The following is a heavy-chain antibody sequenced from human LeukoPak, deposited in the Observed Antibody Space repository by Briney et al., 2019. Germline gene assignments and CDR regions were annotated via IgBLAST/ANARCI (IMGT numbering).Heavy chain of an antibody. CDR2: ISGSGGST. CDR3: SSLDAYAFDT. V-gene: IGHV3-23*01. CDR1: GFTFSSYA. J-gene: IGHJ3*02. D-gene: IGHD3-16*02. Sequence: GASLRLSCAASGFTFSSYAMSWVRQAPGKGLEWVSTISGSGGSTYYADSVKGRFTLSRDNSKNTLYLQMNSLRAEDTAVYYCSSLDAYAFDTWGQGTMVTVSS.